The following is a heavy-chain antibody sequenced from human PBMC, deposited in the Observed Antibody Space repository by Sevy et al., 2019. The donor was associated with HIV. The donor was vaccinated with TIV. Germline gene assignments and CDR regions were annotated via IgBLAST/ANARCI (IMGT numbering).Heavy chain of an antibody. J-gene: IGHJ4*02. CDR1: GFTFSSYS. Sequence: GSQRLSCAASGFTFSSYSMNWVRQAPGKGLEWVSSISSSSSYIYYADSVKGRFTISRDNAKNSLYLQMNSLRAEDTAVYYCARTYYYDSSGSPYYFDYWGQGTLVTVSS. V-gene: IGHV3-21*01. CDR2: ISSSSSYI. D-gene: IGHD3-22*01. CDR3: ARTYYYDSSGSPYYFDY.